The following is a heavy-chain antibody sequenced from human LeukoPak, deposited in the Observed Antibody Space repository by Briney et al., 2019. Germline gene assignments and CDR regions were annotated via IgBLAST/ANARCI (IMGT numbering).Heavy chain of an antibody. J-gene: IGHJ5*02. CDR1: GGSISSTSYY. CDR3: GRRGAGLNWFDP. D-gene: IGHD3/OR15-3a*01. V-gene: IGHV4-39*01. Sequence: PSETLSLTCTVSGGSISSTSYYWGWIRQPPGQGLEWIGSINYSGRTFYNPSPKSRVTISVDTSKNQFSLNLTYVTAADTALYFCGRRGAGLNWFDPWGQGTLVTVSS. CDR2: INYSGRT.